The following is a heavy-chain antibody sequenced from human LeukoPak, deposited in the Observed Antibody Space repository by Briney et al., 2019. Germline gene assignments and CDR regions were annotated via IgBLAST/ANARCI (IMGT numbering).Heavy chain of an antibody. CDR1: GGSISSSYYY. CDR2: IYYSGST. V-gene: IGHV4-39*01. CDR3: ARSYCSSTSCYGGYYYYGMDV. Sequence: PSETLSLTCTVSGGSISSSYYYWGWIRQPPGKGLEWIGSIYYSGSTYYNPSLKSRVTISVDTSKNQFSLKLRSVTAADTAVYYCARSYCSSTSCYGGYYYYGMDVWGQGTTVTVSS. J-gene: IGHJ6*02. D-gene: IGHD2-2*01.